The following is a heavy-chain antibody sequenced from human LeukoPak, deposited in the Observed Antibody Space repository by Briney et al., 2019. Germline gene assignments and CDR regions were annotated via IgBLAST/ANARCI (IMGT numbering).Heavy chain of an antibody. CDR3: ARNYGDYVSWVY. CDR2: INHSGST. Sequence: TSETLSLTCAVYGGSFSGYYWSWIRQPPGKGLEWIGEINHSGSTNYNPSLKSRVTISVDTSKNQFSLKLSSVTAADTAVYYCARNYGDYVSWVYWGQGTLVTVSS. D-gene: IGHD4-17*01. V-gene: IGHV4-34*01. J-gene: IGHJ4*02. CDR1: GGSFSGYY.